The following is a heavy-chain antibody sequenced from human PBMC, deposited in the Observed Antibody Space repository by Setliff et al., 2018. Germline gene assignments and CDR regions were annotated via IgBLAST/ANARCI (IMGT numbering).Heavy chain of an antibody. Sequence: ASVKVSCKASGYTFTAYYMHWVRQAPGQGLEWMGWINPNSGGANYAQKFQGRVTMTRDTSISTGYMELSRLRSDDTAVYYCARDAHDYDSSENPIVDYWGQGTLVTVSS. V-gene: IGHV1-2*02. CDR3: ARDAHDYDSSENPIVDY. J-gene: IGHJ4*02. CDR1: GYTFTAYY. CDR2: INPNSGGA. D-gene: IGHD3-22*01.